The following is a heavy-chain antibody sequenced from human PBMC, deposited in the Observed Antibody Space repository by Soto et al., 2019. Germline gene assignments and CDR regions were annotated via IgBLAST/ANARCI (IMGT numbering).Heavy chain of an antibody. D-gene: IGHD3-16*01. J-gene: IGHJ5*02. CDR1: GGSFSGYY. V-gene: IGHV4-34*01. CDR2: INHSGST. Sequence: PSETLSLPCAVYGGSFSGYYWSWIRQPPGKGLEWIGEINHSGSTNYNPSLKSRVTISVDTSKNQFSLKLSSVTAADTAVYYCARIWGSYDNWFDPWGQGPLVTVSS. CDR3: ARIWGSYDNWFDP.